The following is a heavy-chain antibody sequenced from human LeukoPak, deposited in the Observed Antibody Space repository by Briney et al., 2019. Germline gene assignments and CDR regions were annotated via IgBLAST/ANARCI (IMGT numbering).Heavy chain of an antibody. CDR2: IIPIFGTA. J-gene: IGHJ6*02. CDR1: GGTFSSYA. Sequence: SVKVSCKASGGTFSSYAISWVRQAPGQGLEWMGGIIPIFGTANYAQKFQGRVTITADESTSTAYMELRSLRSDDTAVYYCARRWFGELMIDYYGMDVWGQGTTVTVSS. CDR3: ARRWFGELMIDYYGMDV. V-gene: IGHV1-69*13. D-gene: IGHD3-10*01.